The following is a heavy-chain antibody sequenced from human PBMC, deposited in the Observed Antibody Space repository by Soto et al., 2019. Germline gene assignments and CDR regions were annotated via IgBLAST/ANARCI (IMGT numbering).Heavy chain of an antibody. CDR1: GYTFTSYY. D-gene: IGHD3-22*01. V-gene: IGHV1-46*01. J-gene: IGHJ1*01. Sequence: ASVKVSCKASGYTFTSYYMHWVRQAPGQGLEWMGIINPSGGSTSYAQKFQGRVTMTRDTSTSTVYMELSSLRSEDTAVYYCARPTNYYDSSGYYYVSSEYFQHWGQGTLVTVSS. CDR3: ARPTNYYDSSGYYYVSSEYFQH. CDR2: INPSGGST.